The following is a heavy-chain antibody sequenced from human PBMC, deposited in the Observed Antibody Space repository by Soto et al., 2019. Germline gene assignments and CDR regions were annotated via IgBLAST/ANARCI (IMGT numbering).Heavy chain of an antibody. Sequence: PSETLSLTCTVSGGSISSGDYYWSWIRQPPGKGLEWIGYIYYSGSTYYNPSLKSRVTISVDTSKNQFSLKLSSVTAADTAVYYCERPSEGDYVDYWGQGNLVTVSS. CDR3: ERPSEGDYVDY. J-gene: IGHJ4*02. CDR2: IYYSGST. V-gene: IGHV4-30-4*01. CDR1: GGSISSGDYY.